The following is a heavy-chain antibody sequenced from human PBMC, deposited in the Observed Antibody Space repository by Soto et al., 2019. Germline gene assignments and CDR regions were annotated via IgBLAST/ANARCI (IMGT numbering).Heavy chain of an antibody. CDR3: AKEADISGYHPDY. CDR2: ISGSGGST. Sequence: GGSLRFSCAASGFTFSSYAMSWVRQAPGKGLEWVSVISGSGGSTHYADSVKGRSTISRDNSKNTLYLQVNSLRAEDTAVYYCAKEADISGYHPDYWGQGTQVTVS. CDR1: GFTFSSYA. D-gene: IGHD3-22*01. V-gene: IGHV3-23*01. J-gene: IGHJ4*02.